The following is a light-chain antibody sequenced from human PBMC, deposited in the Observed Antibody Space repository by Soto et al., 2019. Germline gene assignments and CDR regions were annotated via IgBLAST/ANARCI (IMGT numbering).Light chain of an antibody. J-gene: IGKJ5*01. V-gene: IGKV4-1*01. Sequence: MTQSPDSLAVSLGARATINCKSSQSVLYSSNNKNYLAWYQQKPGQPPKLLIYWASTRESGVPDRLSGSGSGTDFTLTVSIRQAEYVALYYCQQDYTTPPITFGQGTRLENK. CDR1: QSVLYSSNNKNY. CDR2: WAS. CDR3: QQDYTTPPIT.